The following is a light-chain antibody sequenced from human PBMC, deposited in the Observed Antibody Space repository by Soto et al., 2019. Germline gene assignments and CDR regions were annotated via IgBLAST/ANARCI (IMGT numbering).Light chain of an antibody. CDR1: SSDVGGYNY. J-gene: IGLJ1*01. CDR3: CSYTSSSTYV. CDR2: EVS. Sequence: QSVLTQPASVSGSPGQSLTISCTGTSSDVGGYNYVSWYQQHPGKAPKLLIYEVSDRPSGVSNRFSGSKSGNTASLTISGLQAEDEADYYCCSYTSSSTYVFGTGTKV. V-gene: IGLV2-14*01.